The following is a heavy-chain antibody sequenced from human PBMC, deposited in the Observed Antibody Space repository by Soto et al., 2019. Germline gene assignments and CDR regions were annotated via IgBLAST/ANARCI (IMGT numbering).Heavy chain of an antibody. D-gene: IGHD3-10*01. CDR2: IYSGGST. V-gene: IGHV3-66*01. Sequence: PGGSLRLSCAASGFTVSSNYMSWVRQAPGKGLEWVSVIYSGGSTYYADSVKGRFTISRDNSKNTLYLQMNSLRAEDTAVYYCAIDDLSSRRYIGYWGQGTRVTVSS. CDR1: GFTVSSNY. CDR3: AIDDLSSRRYIGY. J-gene: IGHJ4*02.